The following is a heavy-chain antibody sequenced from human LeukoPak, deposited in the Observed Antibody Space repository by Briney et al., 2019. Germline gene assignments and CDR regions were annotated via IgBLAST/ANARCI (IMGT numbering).Heavy chain of an antibody. CDR2: IRYEGSNK. CDR1: GFTFSSFG. Sequence: GGPLRLPCALWGFTFSSFGMHWAPRPQARGLEGGAFIRYEGSNKYYADSVKGRFTISRDNSKNTLYLQMNSPRAEDTAVYYCAKDPRRYYGSGTANWFDPWGQGTLVTVSS. D-gene: IGHD3-10*01. V-gene: IGHV3-30*02. CDR3: AKDPRRYYGSGTANWFDP. J-gene: IGHJ5*02.